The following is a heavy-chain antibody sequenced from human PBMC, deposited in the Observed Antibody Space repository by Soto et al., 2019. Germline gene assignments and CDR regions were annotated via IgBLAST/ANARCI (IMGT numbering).Heavy chain of an antibody. CDR1: GFIFSTYN. CDR3: AKDGRRWDLPADY. D-gene: IGHD1-26*01. Sequence: PGGSLRLSCAASGFIFSTYNMNWVRQAPGKGLEWISGISGSGGSTYYADSVKARFTISRDNSKNTLYLQMNSLRAEDTAVYYCAKDGRRWDLPADYWGQGALVTVSS. V-gene: IGHV3-23*01. J-gene: IGHJ4*02. CDR2: ISGSGGST.